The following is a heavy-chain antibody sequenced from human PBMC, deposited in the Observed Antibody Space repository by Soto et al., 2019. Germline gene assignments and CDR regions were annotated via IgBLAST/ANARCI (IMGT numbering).Heavy chain of an antibody. V-gene: IGHV3-23*01. CDR1: GFTCSFCA. CDR3: AKIESRFFYDSTGYYPFDY. Sequence: GGSLRLSCAASGFTCSFCAMNWVRQAPGKGLEWVSSIRGSGGDTYYADSVKGRFTISRDYSKNTLHLQMNSLRVEDTAVYYCAKIESRFFYDSTGYYPFDYWGQG. J-gene: IGHJ4*02. CDR2: IRGSGGDT. D-gene: IGHD3-22*01.